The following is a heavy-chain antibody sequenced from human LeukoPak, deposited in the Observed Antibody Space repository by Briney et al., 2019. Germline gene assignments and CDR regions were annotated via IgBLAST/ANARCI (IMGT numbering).Heavy chain of an antibody. Sequence: GGSLRLSCAASGFIFSTHVVHWVRQAPGKGLEWVAVMSSGGDIKIYTDSVKGRFTISRDNSKNTLYLQMNSLRSEDTAVYYCARGPIAGAPDYFDSWGQGTLVTVSS. CDR3: ARGPIAGAPDYFDS. J-gene: IGHJ4*02. CDR1: GFIFSTHV. V-gene: IGHV3-30-3*01. D-gene: IGHD2-15*01. CDR2: MSSGGDIK.